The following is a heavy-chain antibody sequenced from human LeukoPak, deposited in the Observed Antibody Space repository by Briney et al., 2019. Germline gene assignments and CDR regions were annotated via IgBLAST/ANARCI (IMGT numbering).Heavy chain of an antibody. CDR2: IKQDGSDK. CDR1: GFTFTSYW. V-gene: IGHV3-7*02. D-gene: IGHD2-21*02. Sequence: GGSLRLYCAASGFTFTSYWMTWVRQAPGKGLEWVASIKQDGSDKYYVASVKGRFTISRDNAKNSLSLQMNNLRAEDTAVYYCASLAVVTGGNWGQGTLVTVSS. J-gene: IGHJ4*02. CDR3: ASLAVVTGGN.